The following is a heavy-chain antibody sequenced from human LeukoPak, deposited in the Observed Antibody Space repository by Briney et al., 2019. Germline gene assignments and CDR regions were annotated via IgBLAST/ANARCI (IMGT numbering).Heavy chain of an antibody. J-gene: IGHJ4*02. V-gene: IGHV3-53*01. CDR3: ARGTEEVGSPYY. CDR2: IYSGGST. Sequence: GGSLRLSCAASGFTVSSNYMSWVRQAPGKGLEWVSVIYSGGSTYYADSVKGRFTISRDNAKNSLYLQMNSLRAEDTAVYYCARGTEEVGSPYYWGQGTLVTVSS. CDR1: GFTVSSNY. D-gene: IGHD2-15*01.